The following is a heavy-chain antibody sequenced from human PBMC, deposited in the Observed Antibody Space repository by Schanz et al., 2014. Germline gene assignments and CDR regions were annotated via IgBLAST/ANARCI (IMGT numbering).Heavy chain of an antibody. J-gene: IGHJ6*03. CDR2: ISSDGNQQ. V-gene: IGHV3-30*04. D-gene: IGHD1-1*01. CDR1: GFTFSNYA. Sequence: QVQLVESGGGVVRPGGSLRLSCAGSGFTFSNYAIHWVRQAPGKGLEWVGVISSDGNQQYYVDSVRGRFTMSRDNSKNTVYLRMNTLRAEDTAVYFCARESGGQNDLDTEPHKYTYMDVWGKGTTVTVSS. CDR3: ARESGGQNDLDTEPHKYTYMDV.